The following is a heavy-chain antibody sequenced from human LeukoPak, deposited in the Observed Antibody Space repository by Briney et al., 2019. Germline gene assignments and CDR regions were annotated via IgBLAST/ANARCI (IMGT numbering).Heavy chain of an antibody. Sequence: GGSLRLSCAASGFTFSSYAMHWVRQAPGKGLEYVSAISSNGGSTYYANSVKGRFTISRDNSKNTLYLQMGSLRAEDMAVYYCARDLRDGYPDYWGQGTLVTVSS. D-gene: IGHD5-24*01. J-gene: IGHJ4*02. CDR3: ARDLRDGYPDY. CDR2: ISSNGGST. CDR1: GFTFSSYA. V-gene: IGHV3-64*01.